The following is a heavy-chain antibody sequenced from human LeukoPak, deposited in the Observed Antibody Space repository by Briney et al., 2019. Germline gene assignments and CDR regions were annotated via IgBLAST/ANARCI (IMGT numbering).Heavy chain of an antibody. Sequence: GEALKISCKGSGYSFTSDWIGWVRQMPGKGLVWMGIIYPSDSDTRYSPSFQGQVTISADKSISTAYLQWSSLKASDTAMYYCARAHSSSHFLWGQGTLVTVSS. D-gene: IGHD6-13*01. CDR2: IYPSDSDT. V-gene: IGHV5-51*01. CDR3: ARAHSSSHFL. CDR1: GYSFTSDW. J-gene: IGHJ4*02.